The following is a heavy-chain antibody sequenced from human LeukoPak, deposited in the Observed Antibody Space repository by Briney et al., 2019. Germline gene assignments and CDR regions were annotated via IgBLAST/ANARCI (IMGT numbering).Heavy chain of an antibody. CDR1: GGSITSYY. D-gene: IGHD3-22*01. Sequence: SETLSLTCTVSGGSITSYYWSWIRQPPGKGLEWIGYIYYSGSTYYNPSLKSRVTISVDTSKNQFSLKLSSVTAADTAVYYCARDRFSLTMIFKGMDVWGQGTTVTVSS. CDR2: IYYSGST. J-gene: IGHJ6*02. CDR3: ARDRFSLTMIFKGMDV. V-gene: IGHV4-59*12.